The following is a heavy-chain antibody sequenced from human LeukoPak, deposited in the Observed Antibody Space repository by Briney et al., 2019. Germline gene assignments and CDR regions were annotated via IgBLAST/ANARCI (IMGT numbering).Heavy chain of an antibody. V-gene: IGHV3-53*01. D-gene: IGHD1-26*01. CDR3: ARGGSYLSAFDI. CDR1: GFTVSSNY. Sequence: SGGSLRLSCAASGFTVSSNYMSWVRQAPGKGLEWVSIIYSGGSPFYADSVKGRFTISRDNSKNTLYLQMNSLRAEDTAVYYCARGGSYLSAFDIWGQGTMVTVSS. CDR2: IYSGGSP. J-gene: IGHJ3*02.